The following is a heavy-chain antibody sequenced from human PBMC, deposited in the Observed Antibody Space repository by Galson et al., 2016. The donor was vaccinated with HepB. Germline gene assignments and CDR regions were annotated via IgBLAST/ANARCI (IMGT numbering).Heavy chain of an antibody. CDR2: ISAYNGNT. D-gene: IGHD6-19*01. V-gene: IGHV1-18*01. CDR1: GYTFSNYG. CDR3: AGEGGYNSGWYGAFDS. J-gene: IGHJ4*02. Sequence: SVKVSCKASGYTFSNYGISWVRQAPGQGLEWMGWISAYNGNTNYAQKLQGRVTMTTDTSTSTAYMELRSLRSDDTAVYYCAGEGGYNSGWYGAFDSWGQGTLVTVSS.